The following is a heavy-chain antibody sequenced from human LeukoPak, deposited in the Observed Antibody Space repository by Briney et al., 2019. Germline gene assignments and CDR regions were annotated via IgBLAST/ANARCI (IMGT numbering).Heavy chain of an antibody. CDR2: ITTDGSEK. Sequence: GGSLRLSCAASGFTFSDYYMSWIRQAPGKGQQWVANITTDGSEKYYVDSVKGRFTISRDNAKNSLYLQMNNLRAEDTAVYYCATYSSLNRREFQYWGQGTLLTVSS. CDR3: ATYSSLNRREFQY. D-gene: IGHD3-22*01. CDR1: GFTFSDYY. V-gene: IGHV3-7*01. J-gene: IGHJ1*01.